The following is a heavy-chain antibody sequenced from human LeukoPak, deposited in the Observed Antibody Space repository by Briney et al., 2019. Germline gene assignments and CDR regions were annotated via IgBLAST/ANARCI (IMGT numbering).Heavy chain of an antibody. D-gene: IGHD1/OR15-1a*01. CDR3: ARDPNRRTYGMDV. V-gene: IGHV3-33*01. CDR1: GFTFSSWG. CDR2: IWSDGSNK. J-gene: IGHJ6*02. Sequence: GGSLRLSCAASGFTFSSWGMHWVRQAPGKGLEWVAVIWSDGSNKNYADSVKGRFTISKDNSKNTLYLQMNSLRAEDTAVYYCARDPNRRTYGMDVWGQGTTVTVSS.